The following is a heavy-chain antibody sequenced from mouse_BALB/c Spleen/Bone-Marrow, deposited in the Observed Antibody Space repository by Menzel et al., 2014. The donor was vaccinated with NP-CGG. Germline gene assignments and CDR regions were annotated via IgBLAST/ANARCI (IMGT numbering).Heavy chain of an antibody. V-gene: IGHV1-80*01. CDR2: IYPGDGDT. CDR3: ARWLPAMDY. CDR1: DYALXSYW. J-gene: IGHJ4*01. Sequence: QVQLKQSGAELVRPGSSVKISCKASDYALXSYWMSWVKQRPGQGLEWIGQIYPGDGDTNYNGKFKGKATLTADKSSSTAYMQLSSLTSEDSAVYFCARWLPAMDYWGQGTSVTVSS. D-gene: IGHD2-2*01.